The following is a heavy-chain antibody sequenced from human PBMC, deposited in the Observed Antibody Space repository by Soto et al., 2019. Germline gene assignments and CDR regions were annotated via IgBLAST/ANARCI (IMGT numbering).Heavy chain of an antibody. CDR3: ARFLAGKVRDYYYYYGMDV. CDR1: GGTLGSYT. CDR2: IIPILGIA. J-gene: IGHJ6*02. V-gene: IGHV1-69*02. D-gene: IGHD3-10*01. Sequence: ASVEVCCKESGGTLGSYTSSWGRQANGQGLEWMGRIIPILGIANYAQKFQGRVTITADKSTSTAYMELSSLRSEDTAVYYCARFLAGKVRDYYYYYGMDVWGQGTTVTVSS.